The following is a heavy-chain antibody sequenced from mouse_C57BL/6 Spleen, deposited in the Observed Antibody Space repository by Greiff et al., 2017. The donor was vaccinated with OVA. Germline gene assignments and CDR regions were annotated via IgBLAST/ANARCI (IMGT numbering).Heavy chain of an antibody. CDR2: ISYDGSN. Sequence: EVQLKESGPGLVKPSQSLSLTCSVTGYSITSGYYWNWIRQFPGNKLEWMGYISYDGSNNYNPSLKNRISITRDTSKNQCFLKLNSVTTEDTATYYCAREDYCSLYAMDYWGQGTSVTVSS. J-gene: IGHJ4*01. CDR3: AREDYCSLYAMDY. D-gene: IGHD1-1*01. V-gene: IGHV3-6*01. CDR1: GYSITSGYY.